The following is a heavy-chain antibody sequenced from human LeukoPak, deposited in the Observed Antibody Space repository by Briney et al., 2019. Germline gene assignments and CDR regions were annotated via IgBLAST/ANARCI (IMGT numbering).Heavy chain of an antibody. Sequence: AGSLRLSCAASGFTFSKYAMVWVRQAPGKGLEWVSAISRGTTYYADSVKGRFTISRDNSKNMLYLQMNSLRAEDTAVYYCAKDPNGDYAGAFSFQRRGPGALVTVSS. J-gene: IGHJ1*01. V-gene: IGHV3-23*01. CDR1: GFTFSKYA. CDR2: ISRGTT. D-gene: IGHD4-17*01. CDR3: AKDPNGDYAGAFSFQR.